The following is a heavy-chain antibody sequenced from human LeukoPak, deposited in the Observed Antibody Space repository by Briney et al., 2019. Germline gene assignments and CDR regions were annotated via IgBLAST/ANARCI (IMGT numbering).Heavy chain of an antibody. D-gene: IGHD3-3*01. J-gene: IGHJ6*03. CDR3: ARGFWSGYWDYYYYYMDV. Sequence: PGGSLRLSCAASGFTFSSYEMNWVRQAPGKGLEWVSYISGSGRTIYYADSVKGRFTISRDNAKNSLYLQMNSLRAEDTAVYYCARGFWSGYWDYYYYYMDVWGKGTTVTVSS. CDR1: GFTFSSYE. V-gene: IGHV3-48*03. CDR2: ISGSGRTI.